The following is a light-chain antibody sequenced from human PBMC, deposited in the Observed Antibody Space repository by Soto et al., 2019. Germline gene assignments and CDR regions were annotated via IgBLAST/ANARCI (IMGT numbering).Light chain of an antibody. CDR3: QQRSNWPLT. V-gene: IGKV3-11*01. J-gene: IGKJ4*01. Sequence: LQKHPATLCLVPCETPHHSVRARQSVSSYLAWYQQKPGQAPRLLIYDASNRATGIPARFSGSGSGTDFTLTISSLEPEDFAVYYCQQRSNWPLTFGGRTKV. CDR1: QSVSSY. CDR2: DAS.